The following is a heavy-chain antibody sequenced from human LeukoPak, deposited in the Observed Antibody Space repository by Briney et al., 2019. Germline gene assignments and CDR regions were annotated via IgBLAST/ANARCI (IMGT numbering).Heavy chain of an antibody. CDR1: VDSLSINSAA. CDR2: TYYSSKWYN. J-gene: IGHJ5*01. CDR3: AREAGTRPAPFDS. Sequence: SQTLSLTSAISVDSLSINSAACASISQSPSRGLEWLERTYYSSKWYNDYAASVKSRIAINTDTSTTKFSLQLNSVTPEDTAVYYCAREAGTRPAPFDSWGQGTVVIVSS. D-gene: IGHD6-13*01. V-gene: IGHV6-1*01.